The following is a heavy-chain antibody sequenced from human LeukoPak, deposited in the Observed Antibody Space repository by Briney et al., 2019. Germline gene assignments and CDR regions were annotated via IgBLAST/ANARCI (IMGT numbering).Heavy chain of an antibody. CDR1: GYRFNAYW. D-gene: IGHD3-22*01. CDR2: IYPDDSDT. CDR3: ARPNITSYYDSRGYDAFDV. J-gene: IGHJ3*01. V-gene: IGHV5-51*01. Sequence: GESLKISCKGSGYRFNAYWIAWVRQMPGKGLEWMGIIYPDDSDTRYSPSFQGQVTISADKSVRTAYLQWSSLKASDTAMYYCARPNITSYYDSRGYDAFDVWGQGTMVTVSS.